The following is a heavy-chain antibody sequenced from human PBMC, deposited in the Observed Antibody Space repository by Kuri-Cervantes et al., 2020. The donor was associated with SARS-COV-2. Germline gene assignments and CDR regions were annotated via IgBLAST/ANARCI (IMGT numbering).Heavy chain of an antibody. CDR2: ISYNGSNE. J-gene: IGHJ6*02. Sequence: GESLKISCAVSGFTFSTYAMHWVRQAPGKGLEWVAVISYNGSNEYYADSVKGRFTISRDNSKNTLYLQVNSLRAEDTSVYYCAKDPGTMARGHYYYGMDVWGQGTTVTVSS. V-gene: IGHV3-30*04. CDR3: AKDPGTMARGHYYYGMDV. CDR1: GFTFSTYA. D-gene: IGHD3-10*01.